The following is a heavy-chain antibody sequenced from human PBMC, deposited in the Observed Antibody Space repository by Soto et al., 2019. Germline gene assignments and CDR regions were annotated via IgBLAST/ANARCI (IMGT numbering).Heavy chain of an antibody. CDR2: IYYSGST. D-gene: IGHD6-6*01. J-gene: IGHJ6*02. CDR3: ARQRAEAWRMRASGSSRIFLDV. CDR1: GGSISSSSYY. V-gene: IGHV4-39*01. Sequence: SETLSLTCTVSGGSISSSSYYWGWIRQPPGKGLEWIGSIYYSGSTYYIPSLKRRVTISVDTSKNQFSLKLSSVTAADTAVYYCARQRAEAWRMRASGSSRIFLDVWGQGTTVTVSS.